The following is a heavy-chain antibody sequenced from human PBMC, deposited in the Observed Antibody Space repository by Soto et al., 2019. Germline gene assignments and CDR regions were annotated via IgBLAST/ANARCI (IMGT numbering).Heavy chain of an antibody. CDR2: ISSDGSNK. Sequence: QVQLVASGGGVVQPGRSLRLSCAASGFTFSSYALHWVRQAPGKGLEWVAVISSDGSNKYYADSVKGRFTISSDNSKNTLYLQMNSLRAEDTAVYYCARGYAKYNWDYGHYFDFWGQGTLVSVSS. V-gene: IGHV3-30-3*01. J-gene: IGHJ4*02. D-gene: IGHD1-7*01. CDR1: GFTFSSYA. CDR3: ARGYAKYNWDYGHYFDF.